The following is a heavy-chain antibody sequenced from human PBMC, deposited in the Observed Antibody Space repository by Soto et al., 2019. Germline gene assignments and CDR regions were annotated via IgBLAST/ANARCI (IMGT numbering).Heavy chain of an antibody. CDR3: AHRPVVVGAYYCDY. D-gene: IGHD2-21*01. V-gene: IGHV2-5*02. CDR1: GFSLTTSGAA. J-gene: IGHJ4*02. Sequence: QITLKESGPTLVKPTQTLTLTCMFSGFSLTTSGAAVAWIRQSPGKALEWLALIYWDDDKRYNPSLKSRLTSTKDTSKNQVVLTMTNMDPVDTGTYYCAHRPVVVGAYYCDYWGQGTLVTVSS. CDR2: IYWDDDK.